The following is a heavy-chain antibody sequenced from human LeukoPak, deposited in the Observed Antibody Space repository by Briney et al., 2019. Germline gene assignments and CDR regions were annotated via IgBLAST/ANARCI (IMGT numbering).Heavy chain of an antibody. D-gene: IGHD5-12*01. CDR2: ISAYNGNT. J-gene: IGHJ6*03. CDR1: GYTFTSYG. V-gene: IGHV1-18*01. CDR3: AREGTGDSRYDYALYYYYYMDV. Sequence: GASVKVSCKASGYTFTSYGISWVRQAPGQGLEWMGWISAYNGNTNYAQKLQGRVTMTTDTSTSTAYMELRSLRSDDTAVYYCAREGTGDSRYDYALYYYYYMDVWGKGTTVTVSS.